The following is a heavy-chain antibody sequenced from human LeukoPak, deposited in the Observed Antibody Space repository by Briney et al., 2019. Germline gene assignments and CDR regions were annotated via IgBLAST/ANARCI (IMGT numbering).Heavy chain of an antibody. Sequence: GGSLRLSCAAYGFTFSSYSMNWVRQAPGKGLEWVSSISSSSSYIYYADSVKGRFTISRDNAKNSLYLQMNSLRAEDTAVYYCASIVVTLAVDYWGQGTLVTVSS. CDR3: ASIVVTLAVDY. J-gene: IGHJ4*02. CDR1: GFTFSSYS. V-gene: IGHV3-21*01. D-gene: IGHD1-26*01. CDR2: ISSSSSYI.